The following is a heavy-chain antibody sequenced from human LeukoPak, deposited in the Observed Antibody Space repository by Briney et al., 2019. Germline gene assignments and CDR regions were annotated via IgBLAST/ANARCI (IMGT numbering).Heavy chain of an antibody. J-gene: IGHJ4*02. V-gene: IGHV3-23*01. D-gene: IGHD3-3*01. CDR2: ISGSGGST. CDR1: GFTFSSYA. CDR3: AKDRVNNKFWSGYYYFDY. Sequence: GGSLRLSCAASGFTFSSYAMSWVRQAPGKGLEWVSAISGSGGSTYYADSVKGRFTISRDNSKNTLYLQMNSLRAEDTAVYYCAKDRVNNKFWSGYYYFDYWGQGTLVTVSS.